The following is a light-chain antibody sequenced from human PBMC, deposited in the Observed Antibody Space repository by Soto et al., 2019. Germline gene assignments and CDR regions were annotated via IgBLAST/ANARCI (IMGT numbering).Light chain of an antibody. CDR3: QQSYSTPMYT. CDR1: QSISSY. CDR2: AAS. J-gene: IGKJ2*01. V-gene: IGKV1-39*01. Sequence: DIQMTQSPSSLSASVGDRVTITCRASQSISSYLNWYQQKPGKAPKLLIYAASSLQSGVPSRFSGSRSGTDFTLTISSLLPEDFATYYCQQSYSTPMYTFGQGTKPEIK.